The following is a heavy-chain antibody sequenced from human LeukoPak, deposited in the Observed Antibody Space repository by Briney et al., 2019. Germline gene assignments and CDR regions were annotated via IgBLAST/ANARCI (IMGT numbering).Heavy chain of an antibody. CDR3: ARNGSGSYYNPNDY. J-gene: IGHJ4*02. D-gene: IGHD3-10*01. Sequence: PGGSLRLSCAASGLTLSNFWMTSVRQAPGKGLEWVANIKQDGSEKYYVDSVKGRFTISRDNAKNSLYLQMNSLRAEDTAVYYCARNGSGSYYNPNDYWGQGTLVTVSS. CDR1: GLTLSNFW. V-gene: IGHV3-7*01. CDR2: IKQDGSEK.